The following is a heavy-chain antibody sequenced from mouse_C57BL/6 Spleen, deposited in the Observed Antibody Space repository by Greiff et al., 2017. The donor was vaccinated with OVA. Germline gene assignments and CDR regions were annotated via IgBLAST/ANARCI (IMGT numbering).Heavy chain of an antibody. J-gene: IGHJ4*01. CDR3: ARGGLPYYDAMDY. CDR1: GYTFTSYW. D-gene: IGHD2-2*01. Sequence: QVQLQQSGAELAKPGASVKLSCKASGYTFTSYWMHWVKQRPGQGLEWIGYINPSSGYTKYNQKFKDKATLTADKSSSTAYMQMSSLTYEDSAVYYCARGGLPYYDAMDYWGQGTSVTVSS. V-gene: IGHV1-7*01. CDR2: INPSSGYT.